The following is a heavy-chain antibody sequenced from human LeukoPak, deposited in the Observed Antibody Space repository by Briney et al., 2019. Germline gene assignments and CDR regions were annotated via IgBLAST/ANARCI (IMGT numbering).Heavy chain of an antibody. CDR3: ARAKTLWFGERGYFDY. CDR2: INHSGST. J-gene: IGHJ4*02. CDR1: GGSINSY. Sequence: SETLSLTCTVSGGSINSYWSWIRQPAGKGLEWIGEINHSGSTSYNPSLKSRVTISVDTSKNQFSLKLSSVTAADTAVYYCARAKTLWFGERGYFDYWGQGTLVTVSS. D-gene: IGHD3-10*01. V-gene: IGHV4-34*01.